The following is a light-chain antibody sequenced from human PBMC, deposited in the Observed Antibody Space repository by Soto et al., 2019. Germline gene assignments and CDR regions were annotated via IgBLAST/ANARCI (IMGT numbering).Light chain of an antibody. CDR2: AAS. J-gene: IGKJ1*01. CDR1: QGISSS. Sequence: DIQLTQSPSFLSASVGDRVTITCRASQGISSSLAWYQQKPGKAPKLLIYAASTLQSGVPSSFSGSGSGTEFTLTISSLQPEDFATYYCQQVKSYPRTFGQGTKVEIK. CDR3: QQVKSYPRT. V-gene: IGKV1-9*01.